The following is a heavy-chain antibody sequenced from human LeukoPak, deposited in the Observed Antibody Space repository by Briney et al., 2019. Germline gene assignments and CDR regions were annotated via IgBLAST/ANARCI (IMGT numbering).Heavy chain of an antibody. CDR2: INHSGST. Sequence: PSETLSLTCAVYGGSFSGYYWSWIRQPPGKGLEWIGEINHSGSTNYNPSLKSRVTISVVTSKNQFSLKLSSVTAADTAVYYCARDGSTIFGVVIVRGAGFDYWGQGTLVTVSS. V-gene: IGHV4-34*01. J-gene: IGHJ4*02. CDR3: ARDGSTIFGVVIVRGAGFDY. D-gene: IGHD3-3*01. CDR1: GGSFSGYY.